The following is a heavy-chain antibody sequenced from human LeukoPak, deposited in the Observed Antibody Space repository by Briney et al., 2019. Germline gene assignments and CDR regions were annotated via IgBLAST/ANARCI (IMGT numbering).Heavy chain of an antibody. V-gene: IGHV1-24*01. CDR3: ATDRRQIFGVVLPKGS. Sequence: ASVTVSCKVSGYTLTELSMHWVRQAPGKGREWMGGFDPEDGETIYAQKFQGRVTMTEDTSTDTAYMELSSLRSEDTAVYYCATDRRQIFGVVLPKGSWGQGTLVTVSS. D-gene: IGHD3-3*01. CDR1: GYTLTELS. CDR2: FDPEDGET. J-gene: IGHJ4*02.